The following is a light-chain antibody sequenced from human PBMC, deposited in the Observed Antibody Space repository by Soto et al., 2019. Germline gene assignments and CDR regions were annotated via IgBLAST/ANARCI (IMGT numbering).Light chain of an antibody. J-gene: IGLJ2*01. V-gene: IGLV2-14*01. CDR3: SSYTSSNTVV. CDR2: DVS. Sequence: QSALTQPASVSGSPGQSIAISCTGTSNDVGGYNYVSWYQQHPGKDPKLMIYDVSARPSGVSNRFSGSKSDNTASLTISGLQAEDEADYYCSSYTSSNTVVFGGGTKLTV. CDR1: SNDVGGYNY.